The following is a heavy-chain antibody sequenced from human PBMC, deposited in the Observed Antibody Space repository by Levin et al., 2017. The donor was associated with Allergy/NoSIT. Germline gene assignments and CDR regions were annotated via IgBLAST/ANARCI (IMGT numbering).Heavy chain of an antibody. Sequence: GESLKISCAASGFTFSSYWMSWVRQAPGRGLEWVANMKHDGSEIYYVDSVKGRFTISRDNAKNSVYLQMNSLRAEDTAVYYCARGGKWLDYWGQGTLVTVSS. J-gene: IGHJ4*02. D-gene: IGHD6-19*01. CDR1: GFTFSSYW. V-gene: IGHV3-7*03. CDR2: MKHDGSEI. CDR3: ARGGKWLDY.